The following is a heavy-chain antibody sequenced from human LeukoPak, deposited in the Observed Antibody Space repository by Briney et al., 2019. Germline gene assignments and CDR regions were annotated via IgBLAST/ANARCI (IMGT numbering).Heavy chain of an antibody. V-gene: IGHV3-33*01. J-gene: IGHJ6*02. Sequence: GGSLRLSCAASGFTFNNYGMHWVHQAPGEGLEGVAVIWYDGSNAYYADSVKGRFTISRDNSNNTLYLQMNSLRAEDTAVYYCTRGVRPPHCSSTSCYAGYGMDVRGQGTTVTVSS. CDR3: TRGVRPPHCSSTSCYAGYGMDV. CDR1: GFTFNNYG. D-gene: IGHD2-2*01. CDR2: IWYDGSNA.